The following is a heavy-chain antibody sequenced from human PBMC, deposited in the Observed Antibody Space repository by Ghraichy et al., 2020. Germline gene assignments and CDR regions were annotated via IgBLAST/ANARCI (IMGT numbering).Heavy chain of an antibody. CDR3: ARENEATVRLRSAFDI. Sequence: GGSLRLSCAGSGLSISNHWMTWVRQAPGKGLEYVANIRQDGGDSSYSDSVKGRFSISRDNAKNSVFLQMYSLRVEDTALYYCARENEATVRLRSAFDIWGQGTMVTVSS. D-gene: IGHD5-24*01. CDR1: GLSISNHW. V-gene: IGHV3-7*03. CDR2: IRQDGGDS. J-gene: IGHJ3*02.